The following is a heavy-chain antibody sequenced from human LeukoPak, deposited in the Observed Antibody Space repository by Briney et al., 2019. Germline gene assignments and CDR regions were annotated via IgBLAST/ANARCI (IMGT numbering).Heavy chain of an antibody. CDR3: AKDVHGSYQPIED. V-gene: IGHV3-23*01. D-gene: IGHD1-14*01. CDR1: GFSFSSYA. J-gene: IGHJ4*02. Sequence: VGSLRLSCAASGFSFSSYAMNWVRQAPGEGLDWVSRISGSGSSTYYTASVKGRFTISRDNSKDTVDLQMNSLRAEDTAIYYCAKDVHGSYQPIEDWGQGTLVTVSS. CDR2: ISGSGSST.